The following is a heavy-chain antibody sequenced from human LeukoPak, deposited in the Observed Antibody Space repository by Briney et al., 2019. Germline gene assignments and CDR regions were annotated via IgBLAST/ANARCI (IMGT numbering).Heavy chain of an antibody. CDR2: IYPGDSDT. V-gene: IGHV5-51*01. CDR3: ARRAGLYYYDSSGYAFDI. CDR1: GYSFTSYW. Sequence: GESLKISCKGSGYSFTSYWIGWVRQMPGKGLEWMGIIYPGDSDTRYSPSFQGQVTISADKSISTAYLQWSSLKASDTAMYYCARRAGLYYYDSSGYAFDIWGQGTMVTVSS. J-gene: IGHJ3*02. D-gene: IGHD3-22*01.